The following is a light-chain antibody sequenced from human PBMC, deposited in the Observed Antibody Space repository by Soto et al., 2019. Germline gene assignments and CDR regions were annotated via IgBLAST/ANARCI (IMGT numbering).Light chain of an antibody. CDR3: GADHGSGSNFVV. CDR2: VGTGGIVG. V-gene: IGLV9-49*01. CDR1: SGYSNYK. Sequence: SVLTQPPSASASRGASVTLTCTLSSGYSNYKVDWYQQRPGKGPRFVMRVGTGGIVGSKGDGIPDRFSVLGSGLNRYLTIKNIQEEDESDYHCGADHGSGSNFVVFGGGTKLTVL. J-gene: IGLJ2*01.